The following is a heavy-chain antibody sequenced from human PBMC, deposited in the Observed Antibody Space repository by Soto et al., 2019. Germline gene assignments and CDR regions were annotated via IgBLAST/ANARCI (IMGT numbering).Heavy chain of an antibody. D-gene: IGHD2-15*01. CDR2: TYYRSKWYN. Sequence: PSQTLSLTCAISGDSVSSNSGAWNWIRQSPSGGLEWLGRTYYRSKWYNDYGVSVKGRITINSDTSKNQFSLQLRSVTPEDTAVYFCARDPGCLGGTCDHFDYWGQGTLVTVSS. V-gene: IGHV6-1*01. J-gene: IGHJ4*02. CDR3: ARDPGCLGGTCDHFDY. CDR1: GDSVSSNSGA.